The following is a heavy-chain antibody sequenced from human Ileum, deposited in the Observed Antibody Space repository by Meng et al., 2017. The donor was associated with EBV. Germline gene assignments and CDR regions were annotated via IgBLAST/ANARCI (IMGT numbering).Heavy chain of an antibody. CDR3: ARLGSGWAADY. V-gene: IGHV3-33*07. Sequence: QVQGVASEGRLVQPGPSLIFSCVSSVFTFRNIGIYWVRQAPGKGLEWVSVIWYDGSNKYYGDSVKGRFTVSRDNSKNTVSLQMNSLRVEDTAVYYCARLGSGWAADYWGQGTLVTVSS. CDR2: IWYDGSNK. CDR1: VFTFRNIG. J-gene: IGHJ4*02. D-gene: IGHD6-19*01.